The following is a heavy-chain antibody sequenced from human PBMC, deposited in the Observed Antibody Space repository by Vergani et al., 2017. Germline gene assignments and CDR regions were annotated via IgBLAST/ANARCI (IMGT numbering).Heavy chain of an antibody. Sequence: QVQLVESGGGVVQPGRSLRLSCAASGFTFSSYGMHWVRQAPGKGLEWVAVIWYDGSNKYYADSVKGRFTISRDNSKNTLYLQMNSLRAEDTAVYYCARDAFHYDFWSGYYYGGWFDPWGQGTLVTVSS. D-gene: IGHD3-3*01. CDR1: GFTFSSYG. CDR2: IWYDGSNK. CDR3: ARDAFHYDFWSGYYYGGWFDP. V-gene: IGHV3-33*01. J-gene: IGHJ5*02.